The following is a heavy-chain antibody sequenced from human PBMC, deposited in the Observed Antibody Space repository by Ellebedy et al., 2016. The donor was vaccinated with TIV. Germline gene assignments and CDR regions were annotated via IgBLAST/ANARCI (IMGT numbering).Heavy chain of an antibody. D-gene: IGHD1-26*01. J-gene: IGHJ4*02. CDR3: AKGTSKRIVGAKVFLDY. Sequence: PGGSLRLSCAASGFNFDTYAMTWVRQAPGKGLEWVSAISYSGGSTYYVDSVKRRFSISRDNSKSTMYLQVSSLRAEDTAIYYCAKGTSKRIVGAKVFLDYWGLGTLVTVSS. CDR1: GFNFDTYA. CDR2: ISYSGGST. V-gene: IGHV3-23*01.